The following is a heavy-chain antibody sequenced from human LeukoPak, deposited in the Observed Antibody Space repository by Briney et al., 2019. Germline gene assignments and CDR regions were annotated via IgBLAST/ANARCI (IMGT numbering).Heavy chain of an antibody. J-gene: IGHJ4*02. CDR2: IYYSGST. V-gene: IGHV4-31*03. CDR1: GGSISSGGYY. D-gene: IGHD3-22*01. Sequence: SETLSLTCTVSGGSISSGGYYWSWIRQHPGKGLEWIGYIYYSGSTYYNPSLKSRVTISVDTSKNQFSLKLSSVTAADTAVYYCARAYTNPDPKYYDSSGYYYHFDYWGQGTLVTVSS. CDR3: ARAYTNPDPKYYDSSGYYYHFDY.